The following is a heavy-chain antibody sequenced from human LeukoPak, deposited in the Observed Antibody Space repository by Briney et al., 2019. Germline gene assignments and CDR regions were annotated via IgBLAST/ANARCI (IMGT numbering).Heavy chain of an antibody. D-gene: IGHD4/OR15-4a*01. CDR3: ARASTGAGYYYGMDV. J-gene: IGHJ6*02. V-gene: IGHV1-46*01. CDR2: INPSGGDT. CDR1: GYTFTSYY. Sequence: ASVKVSCKASGYTFTSYYIHWVRQAPGQGLEWMGIINPSGGDTSYAQKFQGRVTMTRDTSTSTVYMELSSLRSEDTAVYYCARASTGAGYYYGMDVWGQGTTVTVS.